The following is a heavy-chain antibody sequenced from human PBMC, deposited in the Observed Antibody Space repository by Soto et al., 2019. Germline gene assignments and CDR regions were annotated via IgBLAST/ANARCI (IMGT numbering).Heavy chain of an antibody. CDR3: EAGGKWQYVIVTRYYTPAED. CDR1: GFTFTSSV. J-gene: IGHJ4*02. V-gene: IGHV1-58*02. D-gene: IGHD3-9*01. Sequence: AVKVSYKASGFTFTSSVMQWVRQARGQRLGWIGWIVVGSGNTNYAQKFQERVTITRDMSTSTAYMELSSLRSEDPAVYYCEAGGKWQYVIVTRYYTPAEDWGQGSLV. CDR2: IVVGSGNT.